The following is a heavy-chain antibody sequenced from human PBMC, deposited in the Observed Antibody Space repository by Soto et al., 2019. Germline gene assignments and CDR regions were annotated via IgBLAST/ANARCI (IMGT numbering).Heavy chain of an antibody. D-gene: IGHD5-12*01. CDR2: TYYSGGS. CDR3: ARLSGYDPASAADT. CDR1: GASVSSAEHY. J-gene: IGHJ4*02. V-gene: IGHV4-30-4*01. Sequence: QVQLQESGPGLVKASQTLSLTCTLSGASVSSAEHYWSWIRQPPGKGLEWIGYTYYSGGSYYNASLQRRVSISVETSQNQFPLKLTSVTAADTAVYYCARLSGYDPASAADTWGPGILVSVSS.